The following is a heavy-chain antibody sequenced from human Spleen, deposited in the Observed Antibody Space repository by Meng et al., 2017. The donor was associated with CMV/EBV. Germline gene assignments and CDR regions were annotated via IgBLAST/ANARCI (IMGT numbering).Heavy chain of an antibody. CDR1: GASIKNYN. Sequence: QVAIQESGPGLVKPSETLSRPCIVSGASIKNYNWNWVRQPAGQGLEWIGLIQVIGHTVYNPSLKSRVTVSLDASKSQFSLTLNSVTAADTATYYCAGSRPGGGACDYWGQGSLVTVSS. J-gene: IGHJ4*02. CDR2: IQVIGHT. D-gene: IGHD3-16*01. CDR3: AGSRPGGGACDY. V-gene: IGHV4-4*07.